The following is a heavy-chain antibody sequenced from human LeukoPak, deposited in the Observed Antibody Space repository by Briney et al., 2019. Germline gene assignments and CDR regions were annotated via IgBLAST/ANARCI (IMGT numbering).Heavy chain of an antibody. CDR1: GGSFSGYY. J-gene: IGHJ4*02. V-gene: IGHV4-34*01. Sequence: PSETLSLTCAVYGGSFSGYYWSWIRQPPGKGLEWIGEINHSGSTNYNPSLKSRVTILVDTSKNQFSLKLSSVTAADTAVYYCAREYYYDSSGVFDYWGQGTLVTVSS. CDR2: INHSGST. CDR3: AREYYYDSSGVFDY. D-gene: IGHD3-22*01.